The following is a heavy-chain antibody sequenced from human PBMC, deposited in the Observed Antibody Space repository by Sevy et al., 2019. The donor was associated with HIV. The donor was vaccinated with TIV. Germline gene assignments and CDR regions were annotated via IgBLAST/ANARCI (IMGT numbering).Heavy chain of an antibody. Sequence: ASVKVSCKASGGTFSSYAINWVRQAPGQGLEWRGGIIPIFGTANYAQKFQGRVTITADESTSTAYMELGSLRSEDTAVYYCAGTVPAAIHWLDPWGQGTLVTVSS. J-gene: IGHJ5*02. D-gene: IGHD2-2*01. CDR3: AGTVPAAIHWLDP. CDR1: GGTFSSYA. CDR2: IIPIFGTA. V-gene: IGHV1-69*13.